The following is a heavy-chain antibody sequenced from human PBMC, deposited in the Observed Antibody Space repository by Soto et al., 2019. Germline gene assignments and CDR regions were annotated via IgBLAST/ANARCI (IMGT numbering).Heavy chain of an antibody. CDR3: ARYNT. Sequence: QLQLQESGPGLVRPSETLSLTCTVSGGSIRTTRFSWGFIRQPPGKGLEWIGSIYNTGRTSYNPSLKSRVTISVDMSKNQFSLKLTSVTAADTAICHCARYNTWGQGVLVTVSS. V-gene: IGHV4-39*01. D-gene: IGHD1-1*01. J-gene: IGHJ5*02. CDR2: IYNTGRT. CDR1: GGSIRTTRFS.